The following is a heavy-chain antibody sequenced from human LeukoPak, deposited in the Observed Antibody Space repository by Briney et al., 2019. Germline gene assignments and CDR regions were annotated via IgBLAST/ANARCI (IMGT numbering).Heavy chain of an antibody. Sequence: SVKVSCKASGGTFSSYAISWVGQAPGQGLEWMGGIITIFGTANYAQKFQGRVTITTDESTSTAYMEPSSLRSEDTAVYYCARVHRSALTTVITPWYYYMDVWGKGTTVTVSS. CDR3: ARVHRSALTTVITPWYYYMDV. CDR2: IITIFGTA. V-gene: IGHV1-69*05. D-gene: IGHD4-17*01. J-gene: IGHJ6*03. CDR1: GGTFSSYA.